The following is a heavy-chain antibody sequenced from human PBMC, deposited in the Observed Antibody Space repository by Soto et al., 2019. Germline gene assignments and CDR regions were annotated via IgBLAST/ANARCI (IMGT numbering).Heavy chain of an antibody. CDR1: GFTFSSYA. CDR2: LSKDGANE. J-gene: IGHJ4*02. D-gene: IGHD3-9*01. Sequence: GGSLRLSCAASGFTFSSYAMSWVRQAPGKGLEWVSTLSKDGANEHYADSVKGRFTISRDGSKNTLYLQMNSLRAEDTAMYYCAKDPSTGSADYWGQGTQVTVSS. V-gene: IGHV3-23*01. CDR3: AKDPSTGSADY.